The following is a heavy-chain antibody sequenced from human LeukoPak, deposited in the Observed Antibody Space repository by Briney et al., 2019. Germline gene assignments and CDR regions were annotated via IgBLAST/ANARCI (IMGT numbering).Heavy chain of an antibody. CDR2: INPNSGGT. D-gene: IGHD3-10*01. Sequence: ASVKVSCKASGYTFTGYYMHWVRQAPEHGLEWMGWINPNSGGTNYAQKFQGRVPMTRDTSISTAYMELSRLRSDDTAVYYCARVHVLLWFGELLSYGMDVWGQGTTVTVSS. CDR3: ARVHVLLWFGELLSYGMDV. V-gene: IGHV1-2*02. CDR1: GYTFTGYY. J-gene: IGHJ6*02.